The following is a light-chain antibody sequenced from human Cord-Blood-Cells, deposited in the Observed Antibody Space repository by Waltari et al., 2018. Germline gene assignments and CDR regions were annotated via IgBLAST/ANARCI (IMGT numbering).Light chain of an antibody. CDR2: WAS. Sequence: DIVMTPSPDSLAVSLGVRDTIHCKSSQSVLYSSNNKNYLAWYQQKPGQPPKLLIYWASTRESGVPDRFSGSGSGTDFTLTISSLQAEDVAVYYCQQYYSTPLTFGGGTKVEIK. J-gene: IGKJ4*01. V-gene: IGKV4-1*01. CDR3: QQYYSTPLT. CDR1: QSVLYSSNNKNY.